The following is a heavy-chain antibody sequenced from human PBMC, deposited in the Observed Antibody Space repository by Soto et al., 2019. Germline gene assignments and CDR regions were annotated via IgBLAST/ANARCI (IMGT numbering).Heavy chain of an antibody. CDR2: IGLGSSTK. V-gene: IGHV3-48*01. J-gene: IGHJ3*01. CDR3: ARDQLYYNDISGRPLNAFAV. Sequence: PGGSLRLSCAASGFTFRNYGMNWVRQAPGKGLEWVSYIGLGSSTKYYADSVEGRFTISRDNAKNSLYLQMNSLRAEDTAVYYCARDQLYYNDISGRPLNAFAVWGQGTMVTV. CDR1: GFTFRNYG. D-gene: IGHD3-22*01.